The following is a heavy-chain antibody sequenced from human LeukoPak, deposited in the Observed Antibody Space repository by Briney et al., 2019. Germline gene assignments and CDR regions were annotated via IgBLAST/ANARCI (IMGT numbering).Heavy chain of an antibody. D-gene: IGHD1-7*01. CDR3: VPSNENYYFDY. CDR1: GYTFTGYY. J-gene: IGHJ4*02. V-gene: IGHV1-2*02. CDR2: INPNSGGT. Sequence: APVKVSCMASGYTFTGYYMHWVRQAPGQGLEWMGWINPNSGGTNYAQKFRGRVTMTRDTSITTAYMELSRLRSDDTAVYYCVPSNENYYFDYWGQGTLVTVSS.